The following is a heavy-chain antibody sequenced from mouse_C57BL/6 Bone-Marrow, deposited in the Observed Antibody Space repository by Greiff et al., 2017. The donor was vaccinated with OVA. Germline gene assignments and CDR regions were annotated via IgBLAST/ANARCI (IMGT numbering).Heavy chain of an antibody. CDR2: IDPENGDT. CDR3: TTDLHYFDY. J-gene: IGHJ2*01. Sequence: EVMLVESGAELVRPGASVKLSCTASGFNIKDDYMHWVKQRPEQGLEWIGWIDPENGDTEYASKFQGKATITADTSSNTAYLQLSSLTSEDTAVYYCTTDLHYFDYWGQGTTLTVSA. CDR1: GFNIKDDY. V-gene: IGHV14-4*01.